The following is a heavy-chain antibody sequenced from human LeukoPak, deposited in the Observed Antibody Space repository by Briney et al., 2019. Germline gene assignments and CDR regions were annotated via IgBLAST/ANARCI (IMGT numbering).Heavy chain of an antibody. V-gene: IGHV3-30*18. J-gene: IGHJ4*02. CDR1: GFTFSSYG. D-gene: IGHD6-13*01. CDR2: ISYDGSNK. CDR3: AKGPAAGGYFDY. Sequence: GGSLRLSCAASGFTFSSYGMHWVRQAPGKGLEWVAVISYDGSNKYYADSVKGRFTISRDNSKNTLYLQMNSLRAEDTAVYYCAKGPAAGGYFDYWGQGTLVTVSS.